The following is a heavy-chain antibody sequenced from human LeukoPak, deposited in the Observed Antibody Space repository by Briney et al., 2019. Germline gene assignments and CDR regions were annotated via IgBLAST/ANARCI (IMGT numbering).Heavy chain of an antibody. Sequence: ASVKVSCKTSGYSFTDYYIHWVRQAPGQGLEWMGWINTKSGRTSSARKFQGRVTMTRDPSITTVYMDMAWLTSDDMAIYFCARADFIDAGPYLIGPWGQGILVTVSS. CDR2: INTKSGRT. V-gene: IGHV1-2*02. J-gene: IGHJ5*02. CDR1: GYSFTDYY. D-gene: IGHD3-3*01. CDR3: ARADFIDAGPYLIGP.